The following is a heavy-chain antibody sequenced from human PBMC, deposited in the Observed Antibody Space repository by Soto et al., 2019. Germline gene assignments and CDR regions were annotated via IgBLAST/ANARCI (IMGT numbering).Heavy chain of an antibody. CDR1: GFTFSSYW. D-gene: IGHD1-7*01. Sequence: EVQLVESGGGLVQPGGSLRLSCAASGFTFSSYWMHWVRQAPGKGLVWVSRTNSDGSGTSYADSVKGRFTISRDNAKNTLFLLMNSLRAEDTAVYYCATGNSHAFDIWGQGTMVTVSS. CDR3: ATGNSHAFDI. J-gene: IGHJ3*02. V-gene: IGHV3-74*01. CDR2: TNSDGSGT.